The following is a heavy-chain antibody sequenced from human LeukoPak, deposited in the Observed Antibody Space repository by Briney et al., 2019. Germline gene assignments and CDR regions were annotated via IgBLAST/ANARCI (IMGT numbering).Heavy chain of an antibody. Sequence: GGSLRLSCAASGFTFGTYAMTWVRQAPGKGLEWVSGISYNSDTIAYADSVKGRFTISRDNAKNSLYLQMNTLRAEDTALYYCAKDYCGGDCYSGWYFDLWGRGTLVTVSS. CDR2: ISYNSDTI. V-gene: IGHV3-9*01. CDR1: GFTFGTYA. D-gene: IGHD2-21*02. J-gene: IGHJ2*01. CDR3: AKDYCGGDCYSGWYFDL.